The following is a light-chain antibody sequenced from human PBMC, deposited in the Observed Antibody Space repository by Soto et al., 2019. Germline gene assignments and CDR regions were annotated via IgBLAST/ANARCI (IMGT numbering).Light chain of an antibody. Sequence: EIGLTQSPDTLSLSPGEGASLSCGASQSVHTFLAWYQQKPGQAPRLLIYGASTRATGVPARFSGSGSGTDFTLTISSLEPEDFAVYYCHQRSNWPPDTFGQGTRPQIK. CDR3: HQRSNWPPDT. V-gene: IGKV3-11*01. CDR2: GAS. J-gene: IGKJ5*01. CDR1: QSVHTF.